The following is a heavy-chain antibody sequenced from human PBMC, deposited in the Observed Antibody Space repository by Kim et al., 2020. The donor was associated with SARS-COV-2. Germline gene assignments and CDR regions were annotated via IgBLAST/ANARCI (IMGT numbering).Heavy chain of an antibody. J-gene: IGHJ5*02. CDR3: ARYFSTTVTNWFDP. Sequence: GGSLRLSCAASGFTFSNYWMSWVRQAPGKGLEWVANIKQDGSEKYYVDSVKGRFTISRDNAKNSLYLQMSSLRAEDTAVYYCARYFSTTVTNWFDPWGQGTLVTVSS. D-gene: IGHD4-17*01. CDR1: GFTFSNYW. CDR2: IKQDGSEK. V-gene: IGHV3-7*03.